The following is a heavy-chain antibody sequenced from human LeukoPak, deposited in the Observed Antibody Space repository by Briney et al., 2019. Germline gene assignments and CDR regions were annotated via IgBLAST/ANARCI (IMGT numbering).Heavy chain of an antibody. Sequence: GGSLRLSCAASGFTFSSYWMSWVRQAPGKGLEWVANIKQDGSEKYYVDSVKGRFTISRDNSKNSLYLQMNSLRAEDTAAYYCAGEASSSGPDYWGQGTLVTVSS. V-gene: IGHV3-7*01. CDR3: AGEASSSGPDY. D-gene: IGHD6-19*01. CDR2: IKQDGSEK. J-gene: IGHJ4*02. CDR1: GFTFSSYW.